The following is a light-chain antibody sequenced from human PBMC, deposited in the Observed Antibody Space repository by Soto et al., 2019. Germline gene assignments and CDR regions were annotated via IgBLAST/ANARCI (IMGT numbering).Light chain of an antibody. CDR2: GAS. CDR1: QNIGTY. V-gene: IGKV3-11*01. CDR3: QQPTNWPVT. Sequence: EIVLTPSPATLSWARGGGATRSCRASQNIGTYLAWYQQKGGQAPRLVIFGASSRASGVPARFSGSGSGTHFTHVISRLEPADSAIYYCQQPTNWPVTFGGGTKVDIK. J-gene: IGKJ4*01.